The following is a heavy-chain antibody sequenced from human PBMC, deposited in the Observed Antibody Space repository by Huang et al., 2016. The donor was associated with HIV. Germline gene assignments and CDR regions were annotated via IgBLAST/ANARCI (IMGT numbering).Heavy chain of an antibody. V-gene: IGHV1-46*01. D-gene: IGHD2-2*01. J-gene: IGHJ6*02. CDR1: GYTFPSYY. Sequence: QVQLVQSGAEVKKPGASVKVSCKASGYTFPSYYMHWVGQAPGQGLEWRGIINPSGGSTSYAQKFQGRVTMTRDTSTSTVYMELSSLRSEDTAVYYCARVRCSSTSCYGMDVWGQGTTVTVSS. CDR2: INPSGGST. CDR3: ARVRCSSTSCYGMDV.